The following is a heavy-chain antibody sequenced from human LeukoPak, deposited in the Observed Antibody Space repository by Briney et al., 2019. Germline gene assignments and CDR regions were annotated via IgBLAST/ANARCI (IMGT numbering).Heavy chain of an antibody. CDR1: GGSFSGYY. CDR2: INHSGST. V-gene: IGHV4-34*01. Sequence: PSETLSLTCAVYGGSFSGYYWSWIRQPPGKGLEWIGEINHSGSTNYNPSLKSRVTISVDTSKNQFSLKLSSVTAADTAVYYCARFYRSFNYYDSSGYYLSPWGQGTLVTVSS. CDR3: ARFYRSFNYYDSSGYYLSP. D-gene: IGHD3-22*01. J-gene: IGHJ5*02.